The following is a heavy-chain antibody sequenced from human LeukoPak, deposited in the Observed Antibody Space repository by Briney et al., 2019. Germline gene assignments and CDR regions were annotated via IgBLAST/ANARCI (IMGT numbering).Heavy chain of an antibody. Sequence: PGGSVRLSCAASGFTFSSYWMSWVRQAPGKGLEWVANIKQDGSEEVYVDSVKGRFTISRDNAKNSLFLQMNTLRDEDTAVYYCARAVGWLQSLDYWGQGTLVSVSS. CDR1: GFTFSSYW. V-gene: IGHV3-7*02. CDR3: ARAVGWLQSLDY. D-gene: IGHD5-24*01. J-gene: IGHJ4*02. CDR2: IKQDGSEE.